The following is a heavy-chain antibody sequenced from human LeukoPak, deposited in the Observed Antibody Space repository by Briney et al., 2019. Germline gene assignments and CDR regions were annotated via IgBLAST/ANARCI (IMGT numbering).Heavy chain of an antibody. J-gene: IGHJ4*02. CDR2: IYYSGST. CDR3: ARDPQQTGTTVSLDY. Sequence: SETLSLTCTVSGGSISSYYWSWIRQPPGKGLEWIGYIYYSGSTNYNPSLKSRVTISVDTSKNQFSLKLSSVTAANTAVHYCARDPQQTGTTVSLDYWGQGTLVTVSS. D-gene: IGHD1-7*01. CDR1: GGSISSYY. V-gene: IGHV4-59*12.